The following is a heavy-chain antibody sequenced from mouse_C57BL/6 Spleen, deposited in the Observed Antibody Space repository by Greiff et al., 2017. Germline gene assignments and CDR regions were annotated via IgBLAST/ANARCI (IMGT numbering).Heavy chain of an antibody. Sequence: QVQLQQPGAELVKPGASVKMSCKASGYTLTSYWITWVKQRPGQGLEWIGDIYPGSGSTNYNEKFTSKATLTVDKSSRTAYRQLSSLTSEDSAGYYCANYYGSSPVLCDYWGQGTTLTVSS. J-gene: IGHJ2*01. CDR3: ANYYGSSPVLCDY. CDR2: IYPGSGST. V-gene: IGHV1-55*01. D-gene: IGHD1-1*01. CDR1: GYTLTSYW.